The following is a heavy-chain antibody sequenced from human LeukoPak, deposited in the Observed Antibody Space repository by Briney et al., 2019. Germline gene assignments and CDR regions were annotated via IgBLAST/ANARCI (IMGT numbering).Heavy chain of an antibody. J-gene: IGHJ1*01. Sequence: PGGSLRLSCAASGFTFNNAWMSWVRQAPGKGLEWVANINQDGTEKYYVDSVKGRFAISRDNAKNSLYLQMNSLRVEDTAIYYCAKVAKYYYGSETYYFFAHWGQGTPVTASS. CDR1: GFTFNNAW. D-gene: IGHD3-10*01. V-gene: IGHV3-7*01. CDR2: INQDGTEK. CDR3: AKVAKYYYGSETYYFFAH.